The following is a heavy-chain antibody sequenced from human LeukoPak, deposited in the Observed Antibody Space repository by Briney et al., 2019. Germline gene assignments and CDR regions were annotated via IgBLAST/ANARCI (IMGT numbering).Heavy chain of an antibody. Sequence: GGSLRLSCTASGFTFGDYAMNWVRQAPGKGLEWVSSISSSSSYIYYADSVKGRFTISRDNAKNSLYLQMNSLRAEDTAVYYCARPVTTAVYQPNDYWGQGTLVTVSS. D-gene: IGHD4-11*01. CDR2: ISSSSSYI. CDR3: ARPVTTAVYQPNDY. J-gene: IGHJ4*02. V-gene: IGHV3-21*01. CDR1: GFTFGDYA.